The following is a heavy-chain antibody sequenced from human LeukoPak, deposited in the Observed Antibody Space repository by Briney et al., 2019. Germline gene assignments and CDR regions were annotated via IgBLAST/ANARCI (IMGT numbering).Heavy chain of an antibody. D-gene: IGHD3-22*01. J-gene: IGHJ3*01. V-gene: IGHV3-23*01. CDR3: ARRPRDTSGYYLGAFHD. CDR1: GFTFSSYG. Sequence: PGGSLRLSCAASGFTFSSYGMTWVRQAPGKGLEWVSVIGASGADTYYSDSVKGRFTVSRDNSQNTLFLHMSSPRAEDTAVYFCARRPRDTSGYYLGAFHDWGQGTTVTVSS. CDR2: IGASGADT.